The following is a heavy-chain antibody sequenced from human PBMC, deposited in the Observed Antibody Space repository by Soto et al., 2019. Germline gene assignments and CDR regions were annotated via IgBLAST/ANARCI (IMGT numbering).Heavy chain of an antibody. V-gene: IGHV3-30*03. CDR2: ISYDGSNK. J-gene: IGHJ6*02. Sequence: QVQLVESGGGVVQPGRSLRLSCAASGFTFSSYGMHWVRQAPGKGLEWVAVISYDGSNKYYADSVKGRFTISRDNSKNTLYLQMNSLRAEDTAVYHCALNSNDLDVWGQGTTVTVSS. CDR1: GFTFSSYG. CDR3: ALNSNDLDV.